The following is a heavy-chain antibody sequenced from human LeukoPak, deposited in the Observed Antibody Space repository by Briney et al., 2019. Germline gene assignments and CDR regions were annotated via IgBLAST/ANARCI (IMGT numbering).Heavy chain of an antibody. CDR1: GGSISSDGYS. Sequence: SQTLSLTCAVSGGSISSDGYSWSWIRQPPGKGLEWIGFLYHSENTYYNPSLNGRVTISIDRSKNQVSLKLSSVTAADTAVYYCASHYYDFLTGYEYFDYWGQGTLVTVSS. J-gene: IGHJ4*02. CDR3: ASHYYDFLTGYEYFDY. CDR2: LYHSENT. V-gene: IGHV4-30-2*01. D-gene: IGHD3-9*01.